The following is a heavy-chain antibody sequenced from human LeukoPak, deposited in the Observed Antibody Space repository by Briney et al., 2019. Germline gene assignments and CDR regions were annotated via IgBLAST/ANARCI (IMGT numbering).Heavy chain of an antibody. CDR2: ISSSSSYI. CDR1: GFTFSSYS. V-gene: IGHV3-21*01. Sequence: PGGSLRLSCAASGFTFSSYSMNWVRQAPGKGLEWVSSISSSSSYIYYADSVKGRFTISRDNAKNSLYLQMNSLRAEDTAVYYCANDDFWSGYYSPFDYWGQGTLVTVSS. J-gene: IGHJ4*02. CDR3: ANDDFWSGYYSPFDY. D-gene: IGHD3-3*01.